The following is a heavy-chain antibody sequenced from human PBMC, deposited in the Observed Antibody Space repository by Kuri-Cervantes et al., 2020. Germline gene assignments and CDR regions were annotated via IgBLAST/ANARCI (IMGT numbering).Heavy chain of an antibody. V-gene: IGHV4-4*02. Sequence: SQTLSLTWAVAGGSISRSNWWRWVRQPPGKGLEWSGEIYHSGSTNYNPSLKSRVTISVDKFNNQFSLKLSSVTAADTAVYYCARGSQYYDIWTGYYRSWFDPWGQGTLVTVSS. D-gene: IGHD3-9*01. CDR2: IYHSGST. CDR3: ARGSQYYDIWTGYYRSWFDP. J-gene: IGHJ5*02. CDR1: GGSISRSNW.